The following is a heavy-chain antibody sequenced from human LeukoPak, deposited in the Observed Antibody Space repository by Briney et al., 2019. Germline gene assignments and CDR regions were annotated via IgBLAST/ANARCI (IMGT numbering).Heavy chain of an antibody. D-gene: IGHD5-12*01. V-gene: IGHV1-8*01. CDR3: ARGGYSGYINSYYYYYMDV. Sequence: GASVKVSCKASGYTFTSYDINWVRQATGQGLEWMGWMNPNSGNTGYAQKFQGRVTMTRNTSISTAYMELSSLRSEDTAVYYCARGGYSGYINSYYYYYMDVWGKGTTVTISS. CDR2: MNPNSGNT. CDR1: GYTFTSYD. J-gene: IGHJ6*03.